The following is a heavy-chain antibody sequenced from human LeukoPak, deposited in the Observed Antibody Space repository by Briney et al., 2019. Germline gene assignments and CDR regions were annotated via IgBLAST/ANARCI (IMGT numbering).Heavy chain of an antibody. CDR1: GFTFATTA. Sequence: GGSLRLSCGASGFTFATTAMSWVRQAPGKGLEWVSYISSSSSTIYYADSVKGRFTISRDNAKNSLYLQMNSLRAEDTAVYYCAGRDGYNTYFDYWGQGTLVTVSS. D-gene: IGHD5-24*01. J-gene: IGHJ4*02. CDR3: AGRDGYNTYFDY. V-gene: IGHV3-48*04. CDR2: ISSSSSTI.